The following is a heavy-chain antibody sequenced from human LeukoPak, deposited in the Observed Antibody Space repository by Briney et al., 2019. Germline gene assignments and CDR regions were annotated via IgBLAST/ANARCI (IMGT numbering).Heavy chain of an antibody. Sequence: QPGGSLRLSCAASGFTFSSYWMHWVRQAPGKGLVWVSRINTDGSSTTYADSVRGRFTISRDNAKNTLYLQMNSLRAEDTAVSYCARGYSSSYRIDYWGQGTLVTVSS. V-gene: IGHV3-74*01. CDR2: INTDGSST. D-gene: IGHD6-6*01. J-gene: IGHJ4*02. CDR1: GFTFSSYW. CDR3: ARGYSSSYRIDY.